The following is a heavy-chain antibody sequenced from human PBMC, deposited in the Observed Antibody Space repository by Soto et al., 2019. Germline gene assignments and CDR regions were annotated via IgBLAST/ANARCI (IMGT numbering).Heavy chain of an antibody. V-gene: IGHV3-23*01. CDR3: ARPRTTVTGRGAFDI. D-gene: IGHD4-17*01. CDR1: GFTFSSYA. Sequence: EAQLLESEGGLVQPGGSLRLSCAASGFTFSSYAMSWVRQAPGKGLEWVSSISGSGGSTYYADSVKGRFTISRDNSKNTLFLQMNSLRAEDTAVYYCARPRTTVTGRGAFDIWGQGTMVTVSS. CDR2: ISGSGGST. J-gene: IGHJ3*02.